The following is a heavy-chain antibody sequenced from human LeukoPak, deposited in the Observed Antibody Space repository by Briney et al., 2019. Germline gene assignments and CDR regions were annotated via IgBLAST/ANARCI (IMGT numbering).Heavy chain of an antibody. CDR3: ARRGANSGSYSHFDL. CDR1: GGSFSGNY. D-gene: IGHD1-26*01. J-gene: IGHJ2*01. Sequence: SETLSLTCAVYGGSFSGNYWSWIRQPPGKNLEWIGEINHSGSTNYNPSLKSRVTISLDTSKNQFSLKLSSVTAADTAVYSCARRGANSGSYSHFDLWGRGTLVTVSA. V-gene: IGHV4-34*01. CDR2: INHSGST.